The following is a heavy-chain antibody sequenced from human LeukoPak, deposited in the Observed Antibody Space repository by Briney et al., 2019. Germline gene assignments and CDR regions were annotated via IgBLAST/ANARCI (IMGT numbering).Heavy chain of an antibody. CDR2: IYYSGST. CDR3: ARLGYSYGLLIDY. Sequence: RPSETLSLTCTVSGGSISSNSYYWGWIRQPPGKGLEWIGSIYYSGSTYYNPSLRSRVTISVDTSKNQFSLRLSSVTAADTAVYYCARLGYSYGLLIDYWGQGTLVTVSS. V-gene: IGHV4-39*01. J-gene: IGHJ4*02. D-gene: IGHD5-18*01. CDR1: GGSISSNSYY.